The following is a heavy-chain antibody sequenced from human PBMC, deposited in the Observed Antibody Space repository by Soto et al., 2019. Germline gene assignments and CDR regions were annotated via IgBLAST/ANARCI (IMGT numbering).Heavy chain of an antibody. CDR2: ISSTSTYI. CDR3: ARDKRTGTSGDAYDI. V-gene: IGHV3-21*01. D-gene: IGHD1-1*01. J-gene: IGHJ3*02. Sequence: AGGSLRLCCAASGFSFSNYGMNWVRQAPGKGLEWISSISSTSTYIYYADSLQGRFTISRDNANNPLCLQINSLRVEDTAVYYCARDKRTGTSGDAYDIWGQGTMVTVSS. CDR1: GFSFSNYG.